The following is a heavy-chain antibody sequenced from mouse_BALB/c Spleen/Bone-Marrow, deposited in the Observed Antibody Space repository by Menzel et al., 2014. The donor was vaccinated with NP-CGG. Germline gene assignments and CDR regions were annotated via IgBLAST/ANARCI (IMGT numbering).Heavy chain of an antibody. V-gene: IGHV1S41*01. D-gene: IGHD2-2*01. J-gene: IGHJ3*01. Sequence: DLVKPGASVKLSCKASGYTFTSYWINWIKQRPGQGLEWIGRIAPGSGSTYYNEMFKGKATLTVDTSSSTAHIQLSSLSSEDSAVYFCARGDGYDPFAYWGQGTLVTVSA. CDR1: GYTFTSYW. CDR3: ARGDGYDPFAY. CDR2: IAPGSGST.